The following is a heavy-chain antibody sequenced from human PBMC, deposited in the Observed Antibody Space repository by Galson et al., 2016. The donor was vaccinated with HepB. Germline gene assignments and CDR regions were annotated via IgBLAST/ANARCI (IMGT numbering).Heavy chain of an antibody. CDR1: GYNFLSHW. D-gene: IGHD1-26*01. J-gene: IGHJ5*02. Sequence: QSGAEVKKPGESLRISCKASGYNFLSHWITWVRRMPGKGLEWMGIIDPTDSYTRYRQSFQGHVTISVDKSTNTAFLQWSSLKASDTAIYYCARRSPGIVETATGYYLDPWGQGTLVTVSS. V-gene: IGHV5-10-1*01. CDR3: ARRSPGIVETATGYYLDP. CDR2: IDPTDSYT.